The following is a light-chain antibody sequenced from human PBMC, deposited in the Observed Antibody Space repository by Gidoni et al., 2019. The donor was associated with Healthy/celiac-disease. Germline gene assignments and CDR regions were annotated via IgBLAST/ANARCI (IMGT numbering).Light chain of an antibody. Sequence: DIQMTQSPSSLSASVGDRVTITCQASQDISNLLNWYHQKPGKAPKLLIYDASNLETGVPSRFSGSGSGTDFTFTISSLQPEDIATYYCQQYDNLQAFGGGTKVEIK. CDR3: QQYDNLQA. J-gene: IGKJ4*01. CDR1: QDISNL. CDR2: DAS. V-gene: IGKV1-33*01.